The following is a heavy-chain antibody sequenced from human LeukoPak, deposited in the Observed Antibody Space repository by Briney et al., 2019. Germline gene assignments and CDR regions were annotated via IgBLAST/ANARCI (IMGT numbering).Heavy chain of an antibody. V-gene: IGHV4-61*10. CDR3: ARAQVGAPFLIDY. D-gene: IGHD1-26*01. CDR1: GGSVSSGYYY. J-gene: IGHJ4*02. Sequence: SETLSLTCTVSGGSVSSGYYYWSWIRQPAGKELEWIGRIYTGGSTNYNPSLKSRVTISVDTSKNQFSLKLSSVTAADTAVYYCARAQVGAPFLIDYWGQGTLVTVSS. CDR2: IYTGGST.